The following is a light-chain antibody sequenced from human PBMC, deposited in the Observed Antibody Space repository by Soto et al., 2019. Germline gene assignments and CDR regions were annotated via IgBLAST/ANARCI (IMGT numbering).Light chain of an antibody. J-gene: IGKJ2*01. CDR3: QQYVNSLYT. V-gene: IGKV3-20*01. Sequence: EIVMTQSPGTLSLSPGERATLSCRASQSISSSYLAWYQQKPGQAPRLLIYGASSGATGIPDRFSGSGSGTDFTLTISRLEPEDFAVYYCQQYVNSLYTFGQGTKLEIK. CDR2: GAS. CDR1: QSISSSY.